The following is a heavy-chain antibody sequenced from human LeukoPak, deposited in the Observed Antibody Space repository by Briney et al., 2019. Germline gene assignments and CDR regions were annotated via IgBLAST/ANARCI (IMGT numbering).Heavy chain of an antibody. CDR1: GFTVSSNY. CDR3: ARSGAFNYGMDV. J-gene: IGHJ6*02. CDR2: IYSGGST. V-gene: IGHV3-53*01. D-gene: IGHD1-26*01. Sequence: PGGSLRLSCAASGFTVSSNYMSWVRQAPGKGLEWGSVIYSGGSTYYADSVKGRFTISRDNSKNTLYLQMNSLRAEDTAVYYCARSGAFNYGMDVWGQGTTVTVSS.